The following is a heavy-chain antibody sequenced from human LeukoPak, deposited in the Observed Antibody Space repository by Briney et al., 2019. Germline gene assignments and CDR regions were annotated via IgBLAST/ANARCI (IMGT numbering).Heavy chain of an antibody. CDR2: ISPTGSTT. V-gene: IGHV3-74*01. Sequence: GGSLRPSCTASGFSFSGHWMHLARPPPGKGAVLVSRISPTGSTTSYADSVKGRFTVSRDNAKNTLYLQVNNLRAEDTAVYYCARGPNSNWSGLDFWGQGTLLTVSS. J-gene: IGHJ4*02. CDR1: GFSFSGHW. CDR3: ARGPNSNWSGLDF. D-gene: IGHD6-6*01.